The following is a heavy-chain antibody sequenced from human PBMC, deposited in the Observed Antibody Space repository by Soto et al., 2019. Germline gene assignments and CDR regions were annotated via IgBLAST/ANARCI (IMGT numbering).Heavy chain of an antibody. J-gene: IGHJ3*01. D-gene: IGHD3-16*02. CDR1: GGSFTDYY. CDR3: ARVRARLLSHAFDF. Sequence: QVQLQQWGAGRLKPSETLSLTCAVYGGSFTDYYWTWIRQPPGKGLEWIGEINHSGSTNYNPSLKNLVTISLDTSKNQFSLKVNSVTAADTAVYFCARVRARLLSHAFDFWGQGTLVTVSS. CDR2: INHSGST. V-gene: IGHV4-34*01.